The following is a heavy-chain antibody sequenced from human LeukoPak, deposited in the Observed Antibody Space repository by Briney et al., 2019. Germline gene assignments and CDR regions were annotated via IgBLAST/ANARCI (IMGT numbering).Heavy chain of an antibody. V-gene: IGHV3-11*01. Sequence: GGSLRLSCAASGFTFSDYYMSWIRQAPGKGLEWVSYISSSGSTMYYADSVKGRFTISRDNAKNSLYLQMNSLRAEDTAVYYCATDPCSSTSCYKGVDYWGQGTLVTVSS. CDR1: GFTFSDYY. CDR2: ISSSGSTM. D-gene: IGHD2-2*02. J-gene: IGHJ4*02. CDR3: ATDPCSSTSCYKGVDY.